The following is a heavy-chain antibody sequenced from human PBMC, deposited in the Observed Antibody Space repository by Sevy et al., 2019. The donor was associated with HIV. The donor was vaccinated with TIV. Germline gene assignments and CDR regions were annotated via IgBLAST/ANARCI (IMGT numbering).Heavy chain of an antibody. CDR2: DSTSGST. J-gene: IGHJ5*02. CDR1: SASFSAHY. D-gene: IGHD3-10*01. Sequence: SETLSLTCTVSSASFSAHYWSWIRQPAGKGLEWIGADSTSGSTNYNPSLKSPVTMSLDTSKTHFSLKLSSVTAADTAIYYCARDDLVVGGGSNWFDPWGQGALVTVSS. CDR3: ARDDLVVGGGSNWFDP. V-gene: IGHV4-4*07.